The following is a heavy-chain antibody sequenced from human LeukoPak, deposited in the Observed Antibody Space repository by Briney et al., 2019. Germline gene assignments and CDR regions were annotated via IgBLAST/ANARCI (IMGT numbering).Heavy chain of an antibody. D-gene: IGHD6-13*01. CDR1: GFTFDDYA. CDR3: ARAFRRSAGHYYYYYMDV. J-gene: IGHJ6*03. V-gene: IGHV3-9*01. Sequence: GGSLRLSCAASGFTFDDYAMHWVRQAPGKGLEWVSGISWNSGSIGYADSVKGRFTISRDNAKNTLYLQMNSLRAEDTAVYYCARAFRRSAGHYYYYYMDVWGKGTTVTISS. CDR2: ISWNSGSI.